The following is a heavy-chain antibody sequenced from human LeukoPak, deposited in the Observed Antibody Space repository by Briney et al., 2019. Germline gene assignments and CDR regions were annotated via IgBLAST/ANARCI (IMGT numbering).Heavy chain of an antibody. Sequence: ASVKVSCKASGYTFNRYGISWVRQAPGQGLEWMGWISAYNGNTKNAQNLQGRVTMTTDTSTTTAYMELRSLKSDDTAVYYCARGHSTGWPEYFQHWGQGALVTVSS. CDR2: ISAYNGNT. CDR1: GYTFNRYG. V-gene: IGHV1-18*01. CDR3: ARGHSTGWPEYFQH. D-gene: IGHD6-25*01. J-gene: IGHJ1*01.